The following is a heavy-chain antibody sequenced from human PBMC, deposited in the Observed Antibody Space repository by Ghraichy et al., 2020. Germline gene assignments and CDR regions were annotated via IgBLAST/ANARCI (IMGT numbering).Heavy chain of an antibody. CDR2: ISGSGDNT. J-gene: IGHJ4*02. Sequence: GGSLRLSCAASGFTFSGYAMTWVRQAPGRGLEWVSTISGSGDNTFYADSVKGRFTISRDNSKNTLYLQMNSLRAEDTAVYYCAKALFHYYDSSGYYYSGPLDYWGLGTLVTVSS. CDR3: AKALFHYYDSSGYYYSGPLDY. V-gene: IGHV3-23*01. CDR1: GFTFSGYA. D-gene: IGHD3-22*01.